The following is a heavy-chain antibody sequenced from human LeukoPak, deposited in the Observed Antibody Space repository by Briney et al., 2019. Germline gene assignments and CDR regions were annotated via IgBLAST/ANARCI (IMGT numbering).Heavy chain of an antibody. CDR3: AKDGGIDYYDSSGYCLDY. CDR1: GFTFDDYA. J-gene: IGHJ4*02. D-gene: IGHD3-22*01. CDR2: ISWNSGSI. V-gene: IGHV3-9*01. Sequence: PGGSLRLSCAASGFTFDDYAMHWVRQAPGKGLEWVSGISWNSGSISYADSVKGRFTISRDNAKNSLYLQMNSLRAEDTALYYCAKDGGIDYYDSSGYCLDYWGQGTLVTVSS.